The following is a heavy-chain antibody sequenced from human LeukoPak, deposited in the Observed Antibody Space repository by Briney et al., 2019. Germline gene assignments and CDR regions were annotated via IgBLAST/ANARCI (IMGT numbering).Heavy chain of an antibody. CDR3: AGLDPCYYYIDA. J-gene: IGHJ6*03. Sequence: SETLSLTCTVSGGPINSSSYYWGWIRQSPGKGLEWVGSIYYSGSTYYKPSLKSRVTILVDTSKNQVSLKLTSVTAADTAVYYCAGLDPCYYYIDAWGKGTTVTVSS. CDR1: GGPINSSSYY. D-gene: IGHD6-19*01. CDR2: IYYSGST. V-gene: IGHV4-39*07.